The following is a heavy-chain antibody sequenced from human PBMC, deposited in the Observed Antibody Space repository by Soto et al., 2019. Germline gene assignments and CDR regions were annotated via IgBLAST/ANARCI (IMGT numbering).Heavy chain of an antibody. CDR1: GGSISSSSYY. Sequence: SETLSLTCTVSGGSISSSSYYSGWIRQPPGKGLEWIGSIYYSGSTYYNPSLKSRVTISVDTSNNQFSLKLSSVTAADTAVYYCANARPGLQAAFDIWGQGTMVTVS. J-gene: IGHJ3*02. CDR2: IYYSGST. CDR3: ANARPGLQAAFDI. V-gene: IGHV4-39*01.